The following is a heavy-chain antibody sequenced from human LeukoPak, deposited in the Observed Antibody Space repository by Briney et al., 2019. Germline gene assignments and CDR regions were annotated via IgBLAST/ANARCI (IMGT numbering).Heavy chain of an antibody. CDR1: GGSFSGYY. CDR3: ARSEYYDSNGYY. CDR2: INHSGST. V-gene: IGHV4-34*01. J-gene: IGHJ1*01. D-gene: IGHD3-22*01. Sequence: SETLSLTCAVYGGSFSGYYWSWIRQPPGKGLEWIGEINHSGSTNYNPSLKSRVTISVDTSKNQFSLKLSSVTAADTAVYYCARSEYYDSNGYYWGQGTLVTVSS.